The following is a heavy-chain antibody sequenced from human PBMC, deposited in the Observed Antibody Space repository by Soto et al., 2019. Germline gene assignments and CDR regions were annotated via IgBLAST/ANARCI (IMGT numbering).Heavy chain of an antibody. CDR3: AKGGSGSYSNAFDI. Sequence: SDTLSRNCTVNSSSSCSTRFYWGWSCQPPGKGLEWIGSIYYSGSTYYNPSLKSRVTISVDTSKNQFSLKLSSVTAADTAVYYCAKGGSGSYSNAFDIWGQGTMVTVS. V-gene: IGHV4-39*01. D-gene: IGHD3-10*01. CDR2: IYYSGST. J-gene: IGHJ3*02. CDR1: SSSSCSTRFY.